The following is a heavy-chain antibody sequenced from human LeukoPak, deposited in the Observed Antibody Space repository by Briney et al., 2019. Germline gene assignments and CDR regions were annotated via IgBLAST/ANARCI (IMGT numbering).Heavy chain of an antibody. CDR3: ARHYNGEVSYYYDMDV. CDR2: IYYSGST. J-gene: IGHJ6*02. Sequence: PSETLSLTCTVSGGSISSYYWSWLRQPPGKGLEGIGYIYYSGSTNYNPSLKSRVTISVDTSKNQFSLKLSSVTAADTAVYYCARHYNGEVSYYYDMDVWGQGTTVTVSS. V-gene: IGHV4-59*08. D-gene: IGHD1-1*01. CDR1: GGSISSYY.